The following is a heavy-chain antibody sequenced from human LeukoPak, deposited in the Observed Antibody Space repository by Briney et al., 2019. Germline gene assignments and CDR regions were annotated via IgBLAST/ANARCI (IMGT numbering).Heavy chain of an antibody. CDR2: INHSGST. Sequence: PSETLSLTCAVSGGSISSGGYYWSWIRQPPGKGLEWIGEINHSGSTNYNPSLKSRVTISVDTSKNQFSLKLSSVTAADTAVYYCARGRTTVFDYWGQGTLVTVSS. D-gene: IGHD4-17*01. CDR1: GGSISSGGYY. CDR3: ARGRTTVFDY. V-gene: IGHV4-34*01. J-gene: IGHJ4*02.